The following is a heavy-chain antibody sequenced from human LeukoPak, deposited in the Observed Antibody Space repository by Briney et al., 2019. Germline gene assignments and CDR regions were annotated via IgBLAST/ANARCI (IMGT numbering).Heavy chain of an antibody. CDR3: ARDSGSSSLLNFDY. Sequence: GGSLRLSCAASGFTFSSYAMHWVRQAPGKGLEWVAVISYDGSNKYYADSVKGRFTISRDNSKNTLYLQMNSLRAEDTAVYYCARDSGSSSLLNFDYWGQGTLVTVSS. CDR2: ISYDGSNK. J-gene: IGHJ4*02. CDR1: GFTFSSYA. V-gene: IGHV3-30*04. D-gene: IGHD6-6*01.